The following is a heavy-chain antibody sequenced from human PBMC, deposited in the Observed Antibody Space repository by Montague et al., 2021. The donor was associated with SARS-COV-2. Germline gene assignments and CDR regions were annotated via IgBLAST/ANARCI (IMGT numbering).Heavy chain of an antibody. V-gene: IGHV6-1*01. CDR3: ASSGITLTGLDAFDI. D-gene: IGHD3-9*01. CDR2: TYYRSKWYS. J-gene: IGHJ3*02. CDR1: GDSVSRKSVA. Sequence: CAISGDSVSRKSVAWNWIRQSPSRGLEWLGRTYYRSKWYSDYAEXLKXRLVITPDTSKNQVSLQLNSVIPEDTAVYFCASSGITLTGLDAFDIWGQGTMVTVSS.